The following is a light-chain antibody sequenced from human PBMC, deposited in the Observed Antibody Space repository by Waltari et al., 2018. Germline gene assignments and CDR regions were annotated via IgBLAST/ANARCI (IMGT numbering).Light chain of an antibody. CDR2: DVT. CDR3: CSYAGTYTHVV. Sequence: QSALTQPRSVSGSPGQSVTLSCTATSNDVGGYNYVSWYQHHPGKAPKLMIYDVTKRPSWVPDRFSGSKAGNTASLTISGLQAEDEAEYYCCSYAGTYTHVVFGGGTKVTVL. V-gene: IGLV2-11*01. CDR1: SNDVGGYNY. J-gene: IGLJ2*01.